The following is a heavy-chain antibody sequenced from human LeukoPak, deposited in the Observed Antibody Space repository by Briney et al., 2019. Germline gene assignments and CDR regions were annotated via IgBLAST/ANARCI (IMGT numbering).Heavy chain of an antibody. CDR3: ARAYYYAMDV. CDR2: INPSGGST. V-gene: IGHV1-46*01. J-gene: IGHJ6*02. Sequence: ASVNVSCKASGYSFTSYYLHWVRQAPGQGLEWMGKINPSGGSTTYAQKFQGRVTMTRDTSTSTVYMELSSLTSEDTAVYYCARAYYYAMDVWGQGTTVTVSS. CDR1: GYSFTSYY.